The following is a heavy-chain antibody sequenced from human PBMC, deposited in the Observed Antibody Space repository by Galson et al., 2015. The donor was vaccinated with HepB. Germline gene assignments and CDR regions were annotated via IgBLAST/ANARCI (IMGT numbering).Heavy chain of an antibody. CDR1: GFTFSSYA. CDR2: ISGSGGST. CDR3: AKDRTPYYDILTGYPSYYYYGMDV. D-gene: IGHD3-9*01. J-gene: IGHJ6*02. Sequence: SLRLSCAASGFTFSSYAMSWVRQAPGKGLEWVSAISGSGGSTYYADSVKGRFTISRDNSKNTLFLQMNSLRDEDTAVYYCAKDRTPYYDILTGYPSYYYYGMDVWGQGTTVTVSS. V-gene: IGHV3-23*01.